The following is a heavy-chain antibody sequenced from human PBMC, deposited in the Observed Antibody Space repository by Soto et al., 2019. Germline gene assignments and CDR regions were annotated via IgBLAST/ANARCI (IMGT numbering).Heavy chain of an antibody. CDR3: ARLNVATAAGTVDWFDP. J-gene: IGHJ5*02. Sequence: QVQLQQWGAGLLKPSETLSLTCAVYGGSFSGYYWSWIRQPPGKGLEWIGEINHSGSTNYNPSLKSRVTISVDTSKNQFSLKLSSVTAADTAVYYCARLNVATAAGTVDWFDPWGQGTLVTVSS. D-gene: IGHD6-13*01. CDR1: GGSFSGYY. CDR2: INHSGST. V-gene: IGHV4-34*01.